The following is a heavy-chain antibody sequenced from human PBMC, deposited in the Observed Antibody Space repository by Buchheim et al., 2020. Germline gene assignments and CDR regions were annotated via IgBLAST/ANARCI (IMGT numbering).Heavy chain of an antibody. Sequence: QVQLQESGPGLVKPSQTLSLTCTVSGGSISSGGYYWSWIRQHPGKGLEWIGHISYTESTNYSPSLKSRATISVDMSKNQFSLKLTSMTAADTAVYYCARDRAGDYDIMTGTYFYGMDVWGQGTT. J-gene: IGHJ6*02. D-gene: IGHD3-9*01. CDR1: GGSISSGGYY. CDR2: ISYTEST. CDR3: ARDRAGDYDIMTGTYFYGMDV. V-gene: IGHV4-31*03.